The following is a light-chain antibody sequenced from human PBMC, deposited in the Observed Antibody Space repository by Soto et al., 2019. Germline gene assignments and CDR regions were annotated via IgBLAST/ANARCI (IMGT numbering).Light chain of an antibody. Sequence: DIQMTQSPSTLAASVGDRVTITCRASQSICNWLAWYQQKPGKAPKLLIFKASTLESGVPSRFSDSGSGTEFNLNISSLQPDDLSTYHCQQYDTYPRTFGQGTKVDIK. V-gene: IGKV1-5*03. CDR1: QSICNW. CDR3: QQYDTYPRT. CDR2: KAS. J-gene: IGKJ1*01.